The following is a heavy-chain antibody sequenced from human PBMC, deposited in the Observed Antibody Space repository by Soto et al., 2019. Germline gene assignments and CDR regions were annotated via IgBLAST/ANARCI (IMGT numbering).Heavy chain of an antibody. V-gene: IGHV4-59*08. CDR3: ARHGMAAVTQ. CDR2: IYDSGST. J-gene: IGHJ4*02. D-gene: IGHD4-4*01. CDR1: GGSISSSS. Sequence: SETLSLTCTVAGGSISSSSWSWIRQPPGKGLEWIGYIYDSGSTYYNPSLKSRVTISADTSKAQFSLSLSSVTAADTAVYYCARHGMAAVTQWGRGTLVTVSS.